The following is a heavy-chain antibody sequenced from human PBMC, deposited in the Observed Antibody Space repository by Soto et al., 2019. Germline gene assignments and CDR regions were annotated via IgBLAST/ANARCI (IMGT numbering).Heavy chain of an antibody. CDR3: AENIVVVPAAKGTYYYYGMDV. CDR1: GGTFSSYA. J-gene: IGHJ6*02. D-gene: IGHD2-2*01. Sequence: QVQLVQSGAEVKKPGSSVKVSCKASGGTFSSYAISWVRQAPGQGLEWMGGVIPIFGTANYAQKFQGRVTITADESTGTAYMELGSLRPEDTAVYYCAENIVVVPAAKGTYYYYGMDVWGGGTTVTVS. CDR2: VIPIFGTA. V-gene: IGHV1-69*01.